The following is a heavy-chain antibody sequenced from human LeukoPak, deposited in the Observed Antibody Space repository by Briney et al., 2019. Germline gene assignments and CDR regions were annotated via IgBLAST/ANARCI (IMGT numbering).Heavy chain of an antibody. CDR3: AKDKESGVAGLDYFDY. Sequence: GGSLRLSCAASGFTFSSYSMNWVRQAPGKGLEWLSHISSSSTTIYYADSVKGRFTISRDNAMNSLYLQMNSLRAEDTALHYCAKDKESGVAGLDYFDYWGQGTLVTVSS. V-gene: IGHV3-48*04. D-gene: IGHD6-19*01. J-gene: IGHJ4*02. CDR1: GFTFSSYS. CDR2: ISSSSTTI.